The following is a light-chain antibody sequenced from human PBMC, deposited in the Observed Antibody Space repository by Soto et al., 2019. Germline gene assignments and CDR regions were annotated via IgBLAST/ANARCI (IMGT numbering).Light chain of an antibody. CDR1: QSVSNNF. CDR3: QQYGSSPST. Sequence: EIVLTQSPGTLSLSPGERATLSCRASQSVSNNFLAWYRPKPGQAPRLLIYGASFRATGIPDRFSGSGSGTDITLTISRLEAEDFEVYYCQQYGSSPSTFGHGTKVE. CDR2: GAS. V-gene: IGKV3-20*01. J-gene: IGKJ1*01.